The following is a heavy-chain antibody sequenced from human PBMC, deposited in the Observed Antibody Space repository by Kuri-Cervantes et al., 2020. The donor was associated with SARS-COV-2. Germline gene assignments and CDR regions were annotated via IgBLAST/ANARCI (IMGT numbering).Heavy chain of an antibody. CDR1: GFTFSSYA. Sequence: GGSLRLSCAASGFTFSSYAMHWVRQAPGKGLEWVAVISYDGSNKYYADSVKGRFTISRDNSKNTLYLQMNSLRAEDTAVYYCAREGLQQLVPGRYYYYYYGMDVWGQGTTVTVSS. V-gene: IGHV3-30-3*01. CDR3: AREGLQQLVPGRYYYYYYGMDV. D-gene: IGHD6-13*01. CDR2: ISYDGSNK. J-gene: IGHJ6*02.